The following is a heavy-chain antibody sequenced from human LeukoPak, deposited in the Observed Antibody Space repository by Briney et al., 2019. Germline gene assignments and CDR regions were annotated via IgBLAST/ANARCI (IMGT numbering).Heavy chain of an antibody. CDR1: GGSFSGYY. J-gene: IGHJ6*03. V-gene: IGHV4-34*01. D-gene: IGHD2-21*02. CDR3: ARRVVTATPARYYYYMDV. CDR2: INHSGST. Sequence: PSETLSLTCAVYGGSFSGYYWSWIRQPPGKGLEWIGEINHSGSTNYNPFLKSRVTISVDTSKNQFSLKLSSVTAADTAVYYCARRVVTATPARYYYYMDVWGKGTTVTVSS.